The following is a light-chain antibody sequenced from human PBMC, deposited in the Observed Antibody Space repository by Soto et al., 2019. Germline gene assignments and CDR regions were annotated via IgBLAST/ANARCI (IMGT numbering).Light chain of an antibody. V-gene: IGKV3-20*01. CDR2: GTS. J-gene: IGKJ5*01. CDR1: QRVSSIY. CDR3: QQYGGSPAIT. Sequence: EIVLTESPGTLSLSPGERATLSCRASQRVSSIYLSWYQQKPGQAPRLLIYGTSSRATGIPDRFRASASGTDFTLTISRLEPEDFAVYFCQQYGGSPAITFGQGTLLEIK.